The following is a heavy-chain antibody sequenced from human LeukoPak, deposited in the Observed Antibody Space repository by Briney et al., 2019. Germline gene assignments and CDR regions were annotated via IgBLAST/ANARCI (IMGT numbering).Heavy chain of an antibody. CDR1: GFTLSSYA. CDR2: ISVSGNT. J-gene: IGHJ4*02. V-gene: IGHV3-23*01. Sequence: GGSLRLSCAASGFTLSSYAMSWVRQGPGKGLEWVSAISVSGNTYHADSVKGRFTISRDSSKNTLYLQMDSLRAEDAAVYYCAKDRRLAAFDYGGQGTLVTVSS. D-gene: IGHD6-25*01. CDR3: AKDRRLAAFDY.